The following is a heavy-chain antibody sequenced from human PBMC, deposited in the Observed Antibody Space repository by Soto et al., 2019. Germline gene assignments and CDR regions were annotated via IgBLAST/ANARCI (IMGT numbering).Heavy chain of an antibody. CDR2: INPSGGST. Sequence: ASVKVSCKASGYTFTSYYMHWVRQAPGQGLEWMGTINPSGGSTSYAQKFQGRVTMTRDTSTSTVYMELSSLRSEDTAVYYCARVDATGTTPFDPWGQGTLVTVSS. V-gene: IGHV1-46*03. CDR3: ARVDATGTTPFDP. J-gene: IGHJ5*02. CDR1: GYTFTSYY. D-gene: IGHD1-1*01.